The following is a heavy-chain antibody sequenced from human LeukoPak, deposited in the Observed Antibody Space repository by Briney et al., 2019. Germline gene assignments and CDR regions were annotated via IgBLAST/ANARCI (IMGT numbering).Heavy chain of an antibody. J-gene: IGHJ4*02. V-gene: IGHV3-30*03. Sequence: GGSLRLSCAASGFTFSSYGMHWVRQAPGKGLEWVAVISYDGSNKYYADSVKGRFTISRDNSKNTLYLQMNSLRAEDTAVYYCALLGQWLDEFDYWGQGTLVTVSS. CDR1: GFTFSSYG. CDR2: ISYDGSNK. D-gene: IGHD6-19*01. CDR3: ALLGQWLDEFDY.